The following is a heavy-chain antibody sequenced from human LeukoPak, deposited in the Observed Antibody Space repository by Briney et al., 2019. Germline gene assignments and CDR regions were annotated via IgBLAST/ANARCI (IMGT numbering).Heavy chain of an antibody. Sequence: GGSLRLSCAASGFSFSRSSMGWVRQAPGKGLEWVSSITASSTYIYYADSVKGRFTISRDNVEKSVYLQMNSPRAEDTAVYYCAREYYYDEDAGNYWGQGILVTVSS. D-gene: IGHD3-22*01. J-gene: IGHJ4*02. CDR1: GFSFSRSS. V-gene: IGHV3-21*01. CDR2: ITASSTYI. CDR3: AREYYYDEDAGNY.